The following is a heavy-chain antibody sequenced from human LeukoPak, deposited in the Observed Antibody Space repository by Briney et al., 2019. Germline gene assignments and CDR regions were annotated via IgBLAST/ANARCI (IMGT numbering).Heavy chain of an antibody. CDR1: GFTFSSYS. J-gene: IGHJ6*03. CDR2: ISSSSSYI. D-gene: IGHD2-15*01. CDR3: AKDDIVFCYMDV. V-gene: IGHV3-21*01. Sequence: GGSLRLSCAASGFTFSSYSMNWVRQAPGKGLEWVSSISSSSSYIYYADSVKGRFTISRDNAKNSLYLQMNSLRAEDTAVYYCAKDDIVFCYMDVWGKGTTVTVSS.